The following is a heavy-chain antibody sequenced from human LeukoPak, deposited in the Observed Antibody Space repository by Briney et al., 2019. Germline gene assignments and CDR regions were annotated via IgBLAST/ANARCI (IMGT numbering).Heavy chain of an antibody. CDR2: IYHSGTT. CDR1: GGSISSSSYY. Sequence: SETLSLTCTVSGGSISSSSYYWGWIRQPPGKGLEWIGSIYHSGTTYYNPSLKSRVTMSLDTSKNQFSLKLSSVTAADIAMYYCARSYCGGDCYSLGWFDPWGQGALVTVSS. V-gene: IGHV4-39*07. D-gene: IGHD2-21*01. J-gene: IGHJ5*02. CDR3: ARSYCGGDCYSLGWFDP.